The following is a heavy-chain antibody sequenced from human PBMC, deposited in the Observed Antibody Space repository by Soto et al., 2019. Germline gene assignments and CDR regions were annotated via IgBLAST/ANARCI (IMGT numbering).Heavy chain of an antibody. CDR3: ARSVFP. CDR2: IYYSKST. J-gene: IGHJ5*02. CDR1: VGSIRSGGYY. Sequence: QVQLQESGPGLVKPSQTLSLTCTVSVGSIRSGGYYWSWLRQHPGKGLEWIGYIYYSKSTYYNPSLKSRVTRSLDTSTNQFSLKLTSVTAADTAVYYCARSVFPWGQGTLVTVSS. V-gene: IGHV4-31*03.